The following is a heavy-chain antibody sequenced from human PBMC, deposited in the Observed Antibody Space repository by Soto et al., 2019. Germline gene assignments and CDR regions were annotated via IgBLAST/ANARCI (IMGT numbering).Heavy chain of an antibody. Sequence: SVKVSCKASGGTFSSYASSWVRQAPGQGREWMGGIIPIFGTANYAQKFQGRVTITADESTSTAYMELSSLRPAETAVYYCARGGEGWKGIAVAVYYHYGMDVLGQGTPVSVSS. V-gene: IGHV1-69*13. CDR2: IIPIFGTA. CDR3: ARGGEGWKGIAVAVYYHYGMDV. J-gene: IGHJ6*01. CDR1: GGTFSSYA. D-gene: IGHD6-19*01.